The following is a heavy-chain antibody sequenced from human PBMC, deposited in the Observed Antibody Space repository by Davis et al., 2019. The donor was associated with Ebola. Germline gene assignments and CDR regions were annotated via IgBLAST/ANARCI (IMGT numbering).Heavy chain of an antibody. CDR3: ARVSGSGDSSDH. J-gene: IGHJ4*02. CDR2: IYRDGRT. D-gene: IGHD4-17*01. CDR1: GFIVSDKY. Sequence: GESLKISCAASGFIVSDKYMSWVRQAPGKGLEWVSVIYRDGRTYYADSVKGRFTISRDNSKNTVYLQTNSLRAEDTAVYYCARVSGSGDSSDHWGQGTLVTVSS. V-gene: IGHV3-53*01.